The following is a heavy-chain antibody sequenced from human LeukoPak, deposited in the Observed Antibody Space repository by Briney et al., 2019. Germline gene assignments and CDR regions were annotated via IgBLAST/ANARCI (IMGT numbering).Heavy chain of an antibody. J-gene: IGHJ3*02. V-gene: IGHV4-59*01. CDR1: GGSLSSYY. Sequence: SETLSLTCTVSGGSLSSYYWSWIRQPPGKGLEWIGYIYYSGSTYDNPSLKSRATISRDTSKNQFSLKLSSVTAADTAVYYCARILTYSSSSVSAFDIWGQGTMVTVSS. CDR2: IYYSGST. CDR3: ARILTYSSSSVSAFDI. D-gene: IGHD6-13*01.